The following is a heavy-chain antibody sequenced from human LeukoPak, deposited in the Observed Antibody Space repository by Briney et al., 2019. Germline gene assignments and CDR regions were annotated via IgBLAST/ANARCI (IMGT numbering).Heavy chain of an antibody. V-gene: IGHV3-48*03. CDR1: GFTFSSYE. J-gene: IGHJ3*02. CDR2: ISSSGSTI. CDR3: ARASSWSDAFDI. Sequence: GGSLSLSCAASGFTFSSYEMNWVRQAPGKGLEWVSYISSSGSTIYYADSVKGRFTISRDNAKNSLYLQMNSLRAEDTAVYYCARASSWSDAFDIWGQGTMVTVSS. D-gene: IGHD6-13*01.